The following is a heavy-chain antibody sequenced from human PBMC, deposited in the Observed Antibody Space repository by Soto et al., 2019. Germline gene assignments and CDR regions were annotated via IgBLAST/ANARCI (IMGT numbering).Heavy chain of an antibody. CDR2: ISSSGTSI. Sequence: LRLSCEASGFMFRSYEMHWVRQAPRRGLEWVSYISSSGTSIYYADSVKGRFTISRDTAKNSLYLQMKSLRVEDTAVYYCARRVWDSLVVVATTRGAFDLWGQGTMVTVSS. D-gene: IGHD2-15*01. CDR1: GFMFRSYE. V-gene: IGHV3-48*03. CDR3: ARRVWDSLVVVATTRGAFDL. J-gene: IGHJ3*01.